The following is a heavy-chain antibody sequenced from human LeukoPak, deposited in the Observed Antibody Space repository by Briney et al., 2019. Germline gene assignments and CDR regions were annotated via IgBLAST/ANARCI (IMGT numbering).Heavy chain of an antibody. CDR3: AKEYSSGWYPGDAFDI. CDR2: ISGSGGST. CDR1: GFTFSSYA. J-gene: IGHJ3*02. D-gene: IGHD6-19*01. Sequence: GGSLRLSCAASGFTFSSYAMSWVRQAPGKGLEWVSAISGSGGSTYYADSVKGRFTISRDNSKNTLYLQMNSLRAEGTAVYYCAKEYSSGWYPGDAFDIWGQGTMVTVSS. V-gene: IGHV3-23*01.